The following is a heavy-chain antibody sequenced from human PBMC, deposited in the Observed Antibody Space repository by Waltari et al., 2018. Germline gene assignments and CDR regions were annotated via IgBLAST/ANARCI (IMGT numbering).Heavy chain of an antibody. CDR1: GFTVSSNY. Sequence: EVQLVESGGGLIQPGGSLRLSCAASGFTVSSNYMSWVRAAPVKGLEWVSVIYSGGSTYYADSVKGRFTISRDNSKNTLYLQMNSLRAEDTAVYYCARDLRVRFLEPGGMDVWGQGTTVTVSS. D-gene: IGHD3-3*01. CDR3: ARDLRVRFLEPGGMDV. CDR2: IYSGGST. V-gene: IGHV3-53*01. J-gene: IGHJ6*02.